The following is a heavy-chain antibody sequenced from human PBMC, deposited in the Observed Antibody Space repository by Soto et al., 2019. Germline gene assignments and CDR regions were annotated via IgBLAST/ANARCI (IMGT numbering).Heavy chain of an antibody. Sequence: SVKVSCKASGGTFSSYAISWVRQASGQGLEWMGGIIPIFGTANYAQKFQGRVTITADESSSTAYMELISLRSEDTAVYYFARGERFLEWLFPARDYYYYGMDVWGQGTTVTVSS. D-gene: IGHD3-3*01. CDR3: ARGERFLEWLFPARDYYYYGMDV. V-gene: IGHV1-69*13. CDR2: IIPIFGTA. J-gene: IGHJ6*02. CDR1: GGTFSSYA.